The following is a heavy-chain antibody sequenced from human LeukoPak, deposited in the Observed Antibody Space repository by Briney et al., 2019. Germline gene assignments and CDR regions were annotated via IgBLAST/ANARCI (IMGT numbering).Heavy chain of an antibody. CDR3: ARGAPRGYGGFDLGDYFDY. J-gene: IGHJ4*02. V-gene: IGHV4-39*07. CDR2: VYYSGST. Sequence: PSETLSLTCTVSGGSISSSSYYWGWIRQPPGKGLEWIGNVYYSGSTYYNPSLKSRVTISVDTSKNQFSLKLSSVTAADTAVYYCARGAPRGYGGFDLGDYFDYWGQGTLVTVSA. D-gene: IGHD5-12*01. CDR1: GGSISSSSYY.